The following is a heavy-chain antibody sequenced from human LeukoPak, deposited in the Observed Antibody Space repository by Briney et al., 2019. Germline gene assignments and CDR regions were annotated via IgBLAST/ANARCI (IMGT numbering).Heavy chain of an antibody. J-gene: IGHJ5*02. D-gene: IGHD6-19*01. CDR3: AKSIKVALSGAYFDP. Sequence: ASVKVSCKASGYTFSNSGVSWLRQAPGQGLEWMGWIGACNGNTNYAQKFQDRVAMTTDTSTNTAYMELRSLRSDDTAVYYCAKSIKVALSGAYFDPWGQGTLVTVSS. CDR1: GYTFSNSG. CDR2: IGACNGNT. V-gene: IGHV1-18*01.